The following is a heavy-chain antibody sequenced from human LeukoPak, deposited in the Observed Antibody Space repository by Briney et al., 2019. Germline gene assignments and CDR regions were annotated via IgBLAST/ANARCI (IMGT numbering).Heavy chain of an antibody. CDR3: AATIDYGGYDY. J-gene: IGHJ4*02. Sequence: TGGSLRLSCAASGFTFSDYWMHWVRRGPGEGLVWVSGVHGDGNTINYADSVKGRFTISRDNAKNTLYLQMNSLRAEDTSVYYCAATIDYGGYDYWGQGTLVTVSS. CDR1: GFTFSDYW. V-gene: IGHV3-74*01. CDR2: VHGDGNTI. D-gene: IGHD4-23*01.